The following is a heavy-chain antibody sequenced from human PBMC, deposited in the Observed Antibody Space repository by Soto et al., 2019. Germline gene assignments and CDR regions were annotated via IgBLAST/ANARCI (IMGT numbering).Heavy chain of an antibody. Sequence: EVQLVETGGGLIQPGGSLRLSCAASGFTVSSNYMSWVRQATGKGLEWVSVIYSGGSTYYADSVKGRFTISRDNSKHTLYLQMNSLRAEDTAVYYCAREGRTGRYGMDVWGQGTTVTVSS. J-gene: IGHJ6*02. V-gene: IGHV3-53*02. D-gene: IGHD2-15*01. CDR3: AREGRTGRYGMDV. CDR2: IYSGGST. CDR1: GFTVSSNY.